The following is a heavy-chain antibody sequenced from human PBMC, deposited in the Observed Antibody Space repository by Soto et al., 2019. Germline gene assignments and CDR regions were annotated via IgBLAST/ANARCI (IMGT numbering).Heavy chain of an antibody. CDR1: GFTFGTYG. CDR3: ATAPRGGHYGVWYFDL. D-gene: IGHD3-10*01. CDR2: IKSGGETT. Sequence: VQLLEAGGGLVQPGGSLRLSCEGSGFTFGTYGMSWVRLAPGRGLEWVSAIKSGGETTYYPDSVKGRFTIHRENTMNTMSMKMNSLRAEDTAIYYCATAPRGGHYGVWYFDLWGRGTLVTVSS. V-gene: IGHV3-23*01. J-gene: IGHJ2*01.